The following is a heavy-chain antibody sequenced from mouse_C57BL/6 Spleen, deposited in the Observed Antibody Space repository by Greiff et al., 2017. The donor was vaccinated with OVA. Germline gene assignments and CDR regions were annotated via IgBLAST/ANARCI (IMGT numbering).Heavy chain of an antibody. CDR1: GYSITSGYY. V-gene: IGHV3-6*01. CDR2: ISYDGSN. D-gene: IGHD1-1*01. CDR3: AREITTVVATRAMDY. J-gene: IGHJ4*01. Sequence: EVKLMESGPGLVKPSQSLSLTCSVPGYSITSGYYWNWIRQFPGNKLEWVGYISYDGSNNYNPSLNNRISITRDTSKNQFFLKLNSVTTEDTATYYCAREITTVVATRAMDYWGQGTSVTVSS.